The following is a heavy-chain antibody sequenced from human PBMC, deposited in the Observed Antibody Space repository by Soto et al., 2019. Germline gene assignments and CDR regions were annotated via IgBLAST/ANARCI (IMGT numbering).Heavy chain of an antibody. CDR2: ILPIFDTT. V-gene: IGHV1-69*01. J-gene: IGHJ4*02. D-gene: IGHD5-18*01. CDR1: GGIFSSNA. Sequence: QVQLVQSGAEVKKPGSSVKVSCQASGGIFSSNAISWVRQAPGQGLEWMGGILPIFDTTHYAQKVQGRVTITADESTSTAYMELSSLQSEDTALYYCATGGRGYSSAPRFYVAYWGQGTLVTVS. CDR3: ATGGRGYSSAPRFYVAY.